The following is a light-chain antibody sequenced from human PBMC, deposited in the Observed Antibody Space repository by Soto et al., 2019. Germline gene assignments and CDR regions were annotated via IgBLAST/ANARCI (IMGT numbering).Light chain of an antibody. Sequence: EIVLTQSPATLSLSPGERATLSCRASQSVSSYLAWYQQKPGQAPRLLIYDASNRATGIPGRFSGSGSGTDFTLTISSLEPEDFAVYYCQQRGNWPWTFGQGTKVDFK. V-gene: IGKV3-11*01. J-gene: IGKJ1*01. CDR2: DAS. CDR3: QQRGNWPWT. CDR1: QSVSSY.